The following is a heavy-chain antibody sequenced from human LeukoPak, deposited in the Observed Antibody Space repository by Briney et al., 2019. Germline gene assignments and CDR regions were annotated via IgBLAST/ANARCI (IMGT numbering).Heavy chain of an antibody. V-gene: IGHV4-61*02. J-gene: IGHJ4*02. CDR1: GGSISSGSYY. CDR2: IYTSGST. CDR3: ASSRYDYTAY. Sequence: SETLSLTCTVSGGSISSGSYYWSWIRQPAGKGLEWIGRIYTSGSTNYNPSLKSRVTISVDTSKNQFSLKLTSVTATDTAVYYCASSRYDYTAYWGQGTLVTVSS. D-gene: IGHD4-11*01.